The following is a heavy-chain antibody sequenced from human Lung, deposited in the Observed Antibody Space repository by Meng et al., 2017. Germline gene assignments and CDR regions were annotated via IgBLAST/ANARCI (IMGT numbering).Heavy chain of an antibody. V-gene: IGHV4-34*01. CDR2: INHSGST. D-gene: IGHD4-11*01. CDR1: GGSFSDYY. J-gene: IGHJ4*02. Sequence: VQLQRWGRGLLKPSGSLSLTCVVSGGSFSDYYWSWIRQPPGKGLEWIGEINHSGSTNYNPSLESRATISVDTSQNNLSLKLSSVTAADSAVYYCARGPTTMAHDFDYWGQGTLVTVSS. CDR3: ARGPTTMAHDFDY.